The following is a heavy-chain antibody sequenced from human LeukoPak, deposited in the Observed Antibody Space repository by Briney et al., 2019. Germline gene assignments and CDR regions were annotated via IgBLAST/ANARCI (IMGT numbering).Heavy chain of an antibody. J-gene: IGHJ4*02. D-gene: IGHD1-20*01. CDR2: ISSSGSTI. CDR1: GFTFSSYE. CDR3: ARDDYYNWNFDY. Sequence: GGSLRLSCAASGFTFSSYEMNWVRQAPGKGLEWVSYISSSGSTIYYADSVKGRFTISRDNAKNSLYLQMNSPRAEDTAVYYCARDDYYNWNFDYWGQGTLVTVSS. V-gene: IGHV3-48*03.